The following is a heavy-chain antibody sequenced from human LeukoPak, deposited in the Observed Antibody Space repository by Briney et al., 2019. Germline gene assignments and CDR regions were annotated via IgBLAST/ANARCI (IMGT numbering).Heavy chain of an antibody. CDR3: AKDRDSSGWRYFDY. D-gene: IGHD6-19*01. CDR2: ISSDGSNK. J-gene: IGHJ4*02. V-gene: IGHV3-30*18. Sequence: PGRSLRPSCAASGFTFSSYGMHWVRQAPGKGLEWLAVISSDGSNKYYPDSVKGRFTISRDNSKNTLYLRMNSLRPEDTAVYSCAKDRDSSGWRYFDYWGQGTLVTVSS. CDR1: GFTFSSYG.